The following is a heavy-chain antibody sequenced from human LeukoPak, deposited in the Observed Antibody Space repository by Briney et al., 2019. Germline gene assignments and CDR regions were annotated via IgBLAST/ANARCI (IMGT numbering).Heavy chain of an antibody. CDR3: ARGTEMTTIADHYSFDY. J-gene: IGHJ4*02. D-gene: IGHD5-24*01. CDR1: AGSISAYY. Sequence: PSETLSLTCTVSAGSISAYYWTWIRQPAGKGREWIGRIYSSGSTYYNPSLKTRVTISLDTSNNQFSLKVTSVTAADTAVYYCARGTEMTTIADHYSFDYWGQGTLVSVSS. V-gene: IGHV4-4*07. CDR2: IYSSGST.